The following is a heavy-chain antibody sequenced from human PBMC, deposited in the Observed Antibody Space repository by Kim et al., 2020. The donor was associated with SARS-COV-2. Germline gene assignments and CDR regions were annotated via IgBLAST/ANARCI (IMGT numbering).Heavy chain of an antibody. D-gene: IGHD2-15*01. V-gene: IGHV4-59*13. J-gene: IGHJ4*02. CDR2: IYYSGST. Sequence: SQTLSLTCTVSGGSISSYYWSWIRQPPGKGLEWIGYIYYSGSTNYNPPLKSRVLISVDTSKNQFSLKLSSVTAADTAVHYCARAGDGGYSGFFDYWGQGT. CDR1: GGSISSYY. CDR3: ARAGDGGYSGFFDY.